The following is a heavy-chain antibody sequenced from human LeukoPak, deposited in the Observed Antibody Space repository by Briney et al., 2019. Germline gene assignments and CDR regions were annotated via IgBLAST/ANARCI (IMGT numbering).Heavy chain of an antibody. J-gene: IGHJ4*02. CDR3: ARGHYDVLAASYKWTPDY. Sequence: GGSLRLSCAASGFTFNTFNMNWVRRAPGKGLEWVPSITSGGDYIYYADSVKGRFTTSRDNAKNSLSLQLNSLRVEDTAVIYCARGHYDVLAASYKWTPDYWGQGTLVTVSS. V-gene: IGHV3-21*01. CDR2: ITSGGDYI. D-gene: IGHD3-9*01. CDR1: GFTFNTFN.